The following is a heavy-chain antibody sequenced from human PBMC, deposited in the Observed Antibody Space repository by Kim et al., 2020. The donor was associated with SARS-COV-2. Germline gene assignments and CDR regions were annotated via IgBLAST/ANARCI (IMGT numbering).Heavy chain of an antibody. V-gene: IGHV3-15*01. CDR1: GFAFDNAA. CDR2: IRTKSDGGAT. D-gene: IGHD3-16*01. J-gene: IGHJ6*02. Sequence: GGSLRLSCAGSGFAFDNAAMSWVRQAPGKGLEWVARIRTKSDGGATDYAAPVKGRFTISSDDIKKMLYLQIENLKTEDTGVYYCNTGDFVITFVGVCAPMGMDVWGQGTTVAVSS. CDR3: NTGDFVITFVGVCAPMGMDV.